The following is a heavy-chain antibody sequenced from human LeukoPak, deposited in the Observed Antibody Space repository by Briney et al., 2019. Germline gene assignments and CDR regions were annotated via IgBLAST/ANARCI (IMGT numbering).Heavy chain of an antibody. CDR2: INHSGST. D-gene: IGHD6-19*01. J-gene: IGHJ6*03. CDR1: GFTFSRYS. Sequence: PGGSLRLSCAASGFTFSRYSMNWVRQPPGKGLEWIGEINHSGSTNYNPSLKSRVTISVDTSKNQFSLKLSSVTAADTAVYYCARLPRGTLYSSGWYDNYYYYYYMDVWGKGTTVTISS. CDR3: ARLPRGTLYSSGWYDNYYYYYYMDV. V-gene: IGHV4-34*01.